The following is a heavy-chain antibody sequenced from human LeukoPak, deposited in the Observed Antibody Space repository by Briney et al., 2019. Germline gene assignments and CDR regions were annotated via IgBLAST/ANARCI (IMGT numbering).Heavy chain of an antibody. CDR3: AKSGPYCSSTSCNYFDY. D-gene: IGHD2-2*01. CDR1: GFTFSSYW. CDR2: INSDGSST. V-gene: IGHV3-74*01. Sequence: PGGSLRLSCAASGFTFSSYWMHWVRQAPGKGLVWVSRINSDGSSTSYADSVKGRFTISRDNSKNALFLQMNSLRAEDTAVYYCAKSGPYCSSTSCNYFDYWGQGTLVTVSS. J-gene: IGHJ4*02.